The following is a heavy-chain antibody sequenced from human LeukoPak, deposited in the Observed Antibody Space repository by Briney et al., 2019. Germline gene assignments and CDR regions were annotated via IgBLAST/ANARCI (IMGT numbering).Heavy chain of an antibody. V-gene: IGHV4-59*01. Sequence: GSLRLSCAASGFTFSSYWMSWVRQAPGKGLEWIGYIYYSGSTNYNTSLKSRVTISVDTSKNQFSLKLSSVTAADTAVYYCARASRFGEPTFDYWGQGTLVTVSS. D-gene: IGHD3-10*01. J-gene: IGHJ4*02. CDR1: GFTFSSYW. CDR2: IYYSGST. CDR3: ARASRFGEPTFDY.